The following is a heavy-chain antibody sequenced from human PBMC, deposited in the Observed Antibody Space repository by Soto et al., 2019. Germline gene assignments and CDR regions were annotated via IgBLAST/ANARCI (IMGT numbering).Heavy chain of an antibody. Sequence: SETLPLTCTVSGGSISSGGYYWSWIRQHPGKGLEWIGYIYYSGSTCYNPSLKSRVTISVDTSKNQFSLKLSSVTAADTAVYYCARDFVGNSSSWAYYYYYYGMDVWGQGTTVTVS. V-gene: IGHV4-31*03. D-gene: IGHD6-13*01. CDR1: GGSISSGGYY. J-gene: IGHJ6*02. CDR3: ARDFVGNSSSWAYYYYYYGMDV. CDR2: IYYSGST.